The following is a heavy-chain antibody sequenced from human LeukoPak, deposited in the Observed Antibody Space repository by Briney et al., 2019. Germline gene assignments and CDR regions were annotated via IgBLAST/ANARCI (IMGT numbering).Heavy chain of an antibody. CDR1: GYTFTSYY. CDR2: ISAYNGNA. V-gene: IGHV1-8*02. J-gene: IGHJ4*02. CDR3: ARGLGDYYDTSDFYYAVPAH. Sequence: ASVKVSCKASGYTFTSYYMHWVRQAPGQGLEWMGWISAYNGNANYAQKLQGRVAMTRDTSISTAYMELSSLRSEDTAVYYCARGLGDYYDTSDFYYAVPAHWGQGTLVTVSS. D-gene: IGHD3-22*01.